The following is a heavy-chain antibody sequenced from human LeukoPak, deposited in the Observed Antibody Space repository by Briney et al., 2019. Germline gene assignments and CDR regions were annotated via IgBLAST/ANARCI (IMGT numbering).Heavy chain of an antibody. CDR2: INPSGGST. CDR1: GYTFTSYY. CDR3: ARDESPLSLWFGELNTGDAFDI. J-gene: IGHJ3*02. D-gene: IGHD3-10*01. V-gene: IGHV1-46*01. Sequence: GASVKVSCKASGYTFTSYYMHWVRQAPGQGLEWMGIINPSGGSTSYAQKFQGRVTMTRDMSTSTVYMELSSLRSEDTAVYYCARDESPLSLWFGELNTGDAFDIWGQGTMVTVSS.